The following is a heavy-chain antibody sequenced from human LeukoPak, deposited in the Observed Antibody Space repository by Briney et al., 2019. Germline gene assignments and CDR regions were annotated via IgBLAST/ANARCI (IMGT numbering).Heavy chain of an antibody. CDR2: ISGSGAGT. J-gene: IGHJ4*02. CDR1: GFTFSSDA. D-gene: IGHD2-2*02. Sequence: GGSLRLSCAASGFTFSSDAMSWVRQAPGKGLEWVSAISGSGAGTYYADSVKGRFTISRDNSKNTLYLQMNSLRAEDTAVYYCAKAGADIVVVPAAIHFDYWGQGTLVTVSS. V-gene: IGHV3-23*01. CDR3: AKAGADIVVVPAAIHFDY.